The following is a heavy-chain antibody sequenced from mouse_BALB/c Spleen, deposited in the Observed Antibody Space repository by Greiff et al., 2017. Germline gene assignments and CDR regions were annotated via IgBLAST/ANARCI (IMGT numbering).Heavy chain of an antibody. V-gene: IGHV1-63*02. Sequence: VQLQQSGAELVRPGTSVKISCKASGYTFTNYWLGWVKQRPGHGLEWIGDIYPGGGYTNYNEKFKGKATLTADTSSSTAYMQLSSLTSEDSAVYFCARSYGSSRLYFDYWGQGTTLTVSS. D-gene: IGHD1-1*01. J-gene: IGHJ2*01. CDR1: GYTFTNYW. CDR2: IYPGGGYT. CDR3: ARSYGSSRLYFDY.